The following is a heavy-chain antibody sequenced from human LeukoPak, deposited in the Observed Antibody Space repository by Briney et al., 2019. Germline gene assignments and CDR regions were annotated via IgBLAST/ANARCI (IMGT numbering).Heavy chain of an antibody. Sequence: SETLSLTCAVYGGSFSGYYWSWIRQPPGKGLEWIGEINHSGSTNYNPSLKSRVTISVDTSKNQFSLKLSSVTAADTAVYYCARYARGYSYGWEGRRGYFDYWGQGTLVTVSS. V-gene: IGHV4-34*01. J-gene: IGHJ4*02. CDR2: INHSGST. CDR3: ARYARGYSYGWEGRRGYFDY. CDR1: GGSFSGYY. D-gene: IGHD5-18*01.